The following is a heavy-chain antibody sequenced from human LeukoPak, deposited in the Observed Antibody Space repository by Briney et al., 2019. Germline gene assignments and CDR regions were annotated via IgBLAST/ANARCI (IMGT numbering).Heavy chain of an antibody. CDR2: ISSSSSYI. V-gene: IGHV3-21*01. J-gene: IGHJ5*02. CDR1: GFIFSSYS. CDR3: ARDRWFDP. Sequence: GGSLRLSCAASGFIFSSYSLSWVRQAPGKGLEWVSSISSSSSYIHYADSVKGRFTISRDNAKNSLYPQMNSLRAEDTAVYYCARDRWFDPWGQGTLVTVSS.